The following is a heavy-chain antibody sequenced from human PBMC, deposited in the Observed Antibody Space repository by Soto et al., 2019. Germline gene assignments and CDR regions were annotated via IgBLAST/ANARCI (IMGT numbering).Heavy chain of an antibody. Sequence: QVRLQESGPGLVRPSQTLSLTCRVYGPSVTDGGYYWTWIRQLPQKGLEWICYIYSTGSTYYNPSLEGRLTISSDTSKNQFSLKLDSVTAADTGVYYCARGTDIAIAPAKGAFDFWGPGTLVTVS. D-gene: IGHD3-9*01. CDR3: ARGTDIAIAPAKGAFDF. V-gene: IGHV4-31*03. CDR1: GPSVTDGGYY. J-gene: IGHJ4*02. CDR2: IYSTGST.